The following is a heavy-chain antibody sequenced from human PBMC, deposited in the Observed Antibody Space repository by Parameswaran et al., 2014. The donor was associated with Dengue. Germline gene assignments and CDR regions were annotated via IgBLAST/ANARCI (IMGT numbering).Heavy chain of an antibody. D-gene: IGHD3-3*01. J-gene: IGHJ6*03. Sequence: RWIRQPHGKGLEWIGYIYYIGSTNYNPSLKSRVTISVDTSKNQFSLKLSSVTAADTAVYYCARYRRSDPGVVNYYYMDVWARTTVTVSS. V-gene: IGHV4-59*01. CDR2: IYYIGST. CDR3: ARYRRSDPGVVNYYYMDV.